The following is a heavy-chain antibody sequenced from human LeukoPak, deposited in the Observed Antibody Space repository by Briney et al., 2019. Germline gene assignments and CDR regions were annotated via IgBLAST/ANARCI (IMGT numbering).Heavy chain of an antibody. CDR2: ISSSSSYI. J-gene: IGHJ4*02. CDR1: GFTFSSYS. CDR3: ARDRGSYGYWIDY. V-gene: IGHV3-21*01. Sequence: PGGSLRLSCAASGFTFSSYSMNWVRQAPGKGLEWVSSISSSSSYIYYAASVKGRFTISRDNTKNSLYLQMNSLRAEDTAVYYCARDRGSYGYWIDYWGQGTLVTVSS. D-gene: IGHD5-18*01.